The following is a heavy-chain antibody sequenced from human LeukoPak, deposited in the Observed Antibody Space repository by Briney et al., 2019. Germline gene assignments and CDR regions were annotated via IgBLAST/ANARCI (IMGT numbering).Heavy chain of an antibody. Sequence: AGGSLRLSCAASGFTFDDYGMSWVRQAPGKGLEWVSGINWNGGSTGYADSVKGRFTVSRDNSKNTLYLQMNSLRAEDTAVYYCAKDYEPLVGVHRWGDWFDPWGQGTLVTVSS. CDR2: INWNGGST. D-gene: IGHD1-26*01. V-gene: IGHV3-20*04. CDR3: AKDYEPLVGVHRWGDWFDP. J-gene: IGHJ5*02. CDR1: GFTFDDYG.